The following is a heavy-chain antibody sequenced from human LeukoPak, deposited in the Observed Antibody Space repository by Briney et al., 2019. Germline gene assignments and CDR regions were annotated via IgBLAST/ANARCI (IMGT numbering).Heavy chain of an antibody. Sequence: SETLSLTCAVYGGSFSGYYWSWIRQPPGKGLEWIGEINHSGSTNYNPSLKSRVTISVDTSKNQFSLKLSSVTAADTAVYYCARKGYSYGYQSYYYCYMDVWGKGTTVTVSS. CDR1: GGSFSGYY. D-gene: IGHD5-18*01. CDR2: INHSGST. V-gene: IGHV4-34*01. J-gene: IGHJ6*03. CDR3: ARKGYSYGYQSYYYCYMDV.